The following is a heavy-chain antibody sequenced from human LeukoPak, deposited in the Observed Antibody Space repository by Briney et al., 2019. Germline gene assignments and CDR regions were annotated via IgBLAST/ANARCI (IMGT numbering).Heavy chain of an antibody. Sequence: SETLSLTCTVSGGSFSSYYWSWIRQPPGKGLEWIGYIYTSGSTNYNPSLKSRVTISVDTSKNQFSLKLSSVTAADTAVYYCARHTGQFGFNWFDPWGQGTLVTVSS. J-gene: IGHJ5*02. CDR3: ARHTGQFGFNWFDP. CDR1: GGSFSSYY. V-gene: IGHV4-4*09. CDR2: IYTSGST. D-gene: IGHD3-10*01.